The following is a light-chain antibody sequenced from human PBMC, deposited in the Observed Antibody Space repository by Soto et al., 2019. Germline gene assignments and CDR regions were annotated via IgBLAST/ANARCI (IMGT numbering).Light chain of an antibody. CDR2: GAS. Sequence: EIVLTQSPATLCLSPGERATLSCRASQSVSRNLAWYQQKPGQAPRLLIYGASSRAAGIPDRFSGSGSGTEYTLTISSLQSEDFAVYYCQQYDKWPRTFGQGTKVE. CDR3: QQYDKWPRT. CDR1: QSVSRN. V-gene: IGKV3D-15*01. J-gene: IGKJ1*01.